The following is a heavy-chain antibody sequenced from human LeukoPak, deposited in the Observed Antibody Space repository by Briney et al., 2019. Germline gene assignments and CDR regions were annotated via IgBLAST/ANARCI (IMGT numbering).Heavy chain of an antibody. Sequence: GGSLRLSCAASGFTFSSYAMHWVRQAPGKGLEWVAVISYDGSNKYYADSVKGRFTISRDNSKNTLYLQMNSLRAEDTAVYYCARDPGYSSQKVERGFDYWGQGTLVTVSS. D-gene: IGHD6-13*01. J-gene: IGHJ4*02. V-gene: IGHV3-30-3*01. CDR3: ARDPGYSSQKVERGFDY. CDR1: GFTFSSYA. CDR2: ISYDGSNK.